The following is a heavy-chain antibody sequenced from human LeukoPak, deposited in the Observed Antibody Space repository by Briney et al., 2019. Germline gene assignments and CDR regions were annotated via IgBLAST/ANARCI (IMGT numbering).Heavy chain of an antibody. V-gene: IGHV3-33*01. CDR1: GFTFSSYS. D-gene: IGHD3-16*01. Sequence: GGSPRLSCAASGFTFSSYSMHWVRQAPGKGLEWVAVILNDGSQEKYADSVKGRFTISRDNSKNTLFLQMNSLRAEDTAVYYCARDDALGDNALDIWGQGTMVTVSS. CDR3: ARDDALGDNALDI. J-gene: IGHJ3*02. CDR2: ILNDGSQE.